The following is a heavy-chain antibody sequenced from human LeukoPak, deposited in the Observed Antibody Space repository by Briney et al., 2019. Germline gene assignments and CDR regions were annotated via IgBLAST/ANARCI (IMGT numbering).Heavy chain of an antibody. V-gene: IGHV3-21*01. CDR2: IGSSSSYI. J-gene: IGHJ3*02. Sequence: PGGSLRLSCAASGFIFSSYSMNWVRQAPGKGLEWVSSIGSSSSYIYYADSVKGRFTISRDNAKNSLYLQMNSLRAEDTAVYYCARDYYSSSRHAFDIWAKGQWSPSLQ. CDR1: GFIFSSYS. D-gene: IGHD6-13*01. CDR3: ARDYYSSSRHAFDI.